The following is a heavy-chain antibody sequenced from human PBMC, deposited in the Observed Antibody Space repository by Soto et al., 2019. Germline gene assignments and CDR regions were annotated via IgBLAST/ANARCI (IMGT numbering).Heavy chain of an antibody. CDR2: IIPIFGTA. Sequence: SVKVSCKASGGTFSSYAISWVRQAPGQGLEWMGGIIPIFGTANYAQKFQGRVTITADESTSTAYMELSSLRSEDTAVYYCARDQGIAAAGLFDYWGQGTLVTVSS. V-gene: IGHV1-69*13. J-gene: IGHJ4*02. CDR3: ARDQGIAAAGLFDY. D-gene: IGHD6-13*01. CDR1: GGTFSSYA.